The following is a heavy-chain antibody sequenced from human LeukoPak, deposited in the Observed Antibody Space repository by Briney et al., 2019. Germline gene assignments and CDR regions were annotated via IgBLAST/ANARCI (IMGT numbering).Heavy chain of an antibody. V-gene: IGHV3-23*01. CDR3: ATHGSQDYYYYYGMDV. Sequence: QSGGSLRLSCAASGFTFSSYAMSWVRQAPGKGLEWVSAISGSGGSTYYADSVKGRFTISRDNSKNTLYLQMNSLRAEDTAVYYCATHGSQDYYYYYGMDVWGQGTTVTVSS. CDR2: ISGSGGST. CDR1: GFTFSSYA. D-gene: IGHD1-26*01. J-gene: IGHJ6*02.